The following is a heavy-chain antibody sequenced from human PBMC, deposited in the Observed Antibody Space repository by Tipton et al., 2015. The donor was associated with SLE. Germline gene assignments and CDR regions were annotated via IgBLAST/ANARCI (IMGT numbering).Heavy chain of an antibody. CDR3: ARESDGHGRGAFDV. J-gene: IGHJ3*01. CDR1: KFTFSNYA. CDR2: ISYDGNNN. V-gene: IGHV3-30-3*01. D-gene: IGHD1-26*01. Sequence: SLRLSCAASKFTFSNYAIHWVRQAPGKGLEWVAVISYDGNNNYYADPVKGRFTISRDNSKNTLYLQMNILRPEDTAVYYCARESDGHGRGAFDVWGQGTLVTVSS.